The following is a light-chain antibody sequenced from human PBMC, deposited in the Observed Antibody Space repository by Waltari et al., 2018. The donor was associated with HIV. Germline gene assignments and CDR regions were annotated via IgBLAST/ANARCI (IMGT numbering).Light chain of an antibody. Sequence: QSALTQPASVSGSPGQSITISCTGTSSDVGSYNLVSWYQQHPGKAPKLMIYEGSKRPSGVSNRFSGSKSGNTASLTISGLQAEDEADYYCCSYAGSVLFGGGTK. V-gene: IGLV2-23*01. CDR3: CSYAGSVL. J-gene: IGLJ2*01. CDR1: SSDVGSYNL. CDR2: EGS.